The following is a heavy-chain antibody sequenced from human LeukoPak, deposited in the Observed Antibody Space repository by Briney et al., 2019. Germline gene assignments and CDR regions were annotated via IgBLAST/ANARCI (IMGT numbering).Heavy chain of an antibody. V-gene: IGHV4-30-2*01. Sequence: PSQTLSLTCTVSGGSISSGGYYWSWIRQPSGKGLEWIGYIYHSGSTYYNPSLKSRVTISVDRSKNQFSQKLSSVTAADTAVYYCARDVLYSSYFDYWGQGTLVTVSS. CDR2: IYHSGST. D-gene: IGHD6-13*01. CDR3: ARDVLYSSYFDY. J-gene: IGHJ4*02. CDR1: GGSISSGGYY.